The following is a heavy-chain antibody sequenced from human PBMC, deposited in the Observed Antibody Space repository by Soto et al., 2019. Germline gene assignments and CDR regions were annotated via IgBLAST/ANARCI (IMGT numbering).Heavy chain of an antibody. CDR3: AKDRSTMRWFDP. J-gene: IGHJ5*02. D-gene: IGHD1-1*01. CDR2: VQMSGTT. Sequence: SETLSLTCAVSGASVRSYHWSWIRQAAGKGLEWIGRVQMSGTTNYNPSLKTRVTMSLDTSKNEVSLRMTSVTAADTAVYFCAKDRSTMRWFDPWGQGILVTVSS. CDR1: GASVRSYH. V-gene: IGHV4-4*07.